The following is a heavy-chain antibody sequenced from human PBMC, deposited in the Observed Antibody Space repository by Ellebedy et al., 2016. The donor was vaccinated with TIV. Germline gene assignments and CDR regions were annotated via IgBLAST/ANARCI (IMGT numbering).Heavy chain of an antibody. CDR3: ARDRGSYPEANAFDI. V-gene: IGHV3-23*01. J-gene: IGHJ3*02. D-gene: IGHD1-26*01. CDR2: ISGSGGST. Sequence: GESLKISXAASGFTFSSYAMSWVRQAPGKGLEWVSAISGSGGSTYYADSVKGRFTISRDNAKNTLYLQMNSLRAEDTAVYYCARDRGSYPEANAFDIWGQGTMVTVSS. CDR1: GFTFSSYA.